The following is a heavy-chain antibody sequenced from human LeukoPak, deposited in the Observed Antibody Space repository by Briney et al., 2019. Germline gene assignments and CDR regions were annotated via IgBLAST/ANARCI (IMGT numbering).Heavy chain of an antibody. V-gene: IGHV3-33*01. J-gene: IGHJ4*02. Sequence: GGSLRLSCAASGFILKTYAMHWVRQALGKGLEWVTLIWNDGSNKNYGDSVKSRFTISRDNSKNTVHLQMNRLRVEDTDVYYCGRFPPSSGWSFDYWGQGAMVTVRS. D-gene: IGHD6-19*01. CDR2: IWNDGSNK. CDR3: GRFPPSSGWSFDY. CDR1: GFILKTYA.